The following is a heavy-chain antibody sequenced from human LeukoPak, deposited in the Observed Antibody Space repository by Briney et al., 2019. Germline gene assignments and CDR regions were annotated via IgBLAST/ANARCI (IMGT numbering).Heavy chain of an antibody. CDR1: GYTFTRYY. CDR2: IIASGGST. D-gene: IGHD3-10*01. Sequence: GSVRVSCKASGYTFTRYYMHWVRQAPGQGLEWVGIIIASGGSTSYAQKVQGRVTMTRDTSTSTVYMELSSLRSEDTAVYYCASGSLGVRGVTPFDYWGQGTLVTVSA. V-gene: IGHV1-46*03. J-gene: IGHJ4*02. CDR3: ASGSLGVRGVTPFDY.